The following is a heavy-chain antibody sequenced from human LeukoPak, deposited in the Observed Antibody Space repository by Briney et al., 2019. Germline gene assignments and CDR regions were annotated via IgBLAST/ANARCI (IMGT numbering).Heavy chain of an antibody. D-gene: IGHD6-6*01. CDR3: ASSSSSYEGATDY. CDR2: IYYSGST. J-gene: IGHJ4*02. V-gene: IGHV4-59*01. CDR1: GGSISSYY. Sequence: KTSETLYLTCTVSGGSISSYYWSWIRQPPGKGLEWIGYIYYSGSTNYNPSLKSRVTISVDTSKNQFSLKLSSVTAADTAVYYCASSSSSYEGATDYWGQGTLVTVSS.